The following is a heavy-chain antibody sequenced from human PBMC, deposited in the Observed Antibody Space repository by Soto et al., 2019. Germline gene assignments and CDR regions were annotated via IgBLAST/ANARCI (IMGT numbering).Heavy chain of an antibody. D-gene: IGHD4-17*01. CDR2: IYYSGTT. V-gene: IGHV4-59*08. CDR1: GGSISSYY. CDR3: ATMGTPVTGLYYFDY. Sequence: SETLSLTCTVSGGSISSYYWSWIRQPPGKGLEWIGYIYYSGTTHYSASLRSRVSISVDTSKNQFSLDLSSVTAADTAVYYCATMGTPVTGLYYFDYWGQGTLVTVSS. J-gene: IGHJ4*02.